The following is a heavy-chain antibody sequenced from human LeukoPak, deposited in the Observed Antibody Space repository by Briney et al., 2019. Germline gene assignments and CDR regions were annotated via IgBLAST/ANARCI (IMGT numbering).Heavy chain of an antibody. CDR3: ARAAVAGTVHDY. CDR2: ITSSSSYT. CDR1: GFTFSDYY. Sequence: PGGSLRLSCAASGFTFSDYYMSWIRQAPGKGLEWVPYITSSSSYTNYADSVKGRFTISRDNAENSLYLQLNSLRAEDTAVYYCARAAVAGTVHDYWGQGTLVTVSS. J-gene: IGHJ4*02. D-gene: IGHD6-19*01. V-gene: IGHV3-11*06.